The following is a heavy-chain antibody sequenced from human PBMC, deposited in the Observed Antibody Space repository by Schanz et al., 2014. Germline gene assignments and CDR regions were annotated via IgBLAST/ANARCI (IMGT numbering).Heavy chain of an antibody. D-gene: IGHD6-6*01. J-gene: IGHJ6*02. V-gene: IGHV3-74*01. CDR1: GFTFSRYW. CDR3: AKGRGGTSSEGLDQYYGMDV. CDR2: LNFDETYT. Sequence: EVQLVESGGELIQPGGSLRLSCEASGFTFSRYWMHWVRQAPGKGLEWVSRLNFDETYTSYADSVKGRFTISRDNAKNTVYLQMTSLRVEDTAVYYCAKGRGGTSSEGLDQYYGMDVWGQGTTVTVSS.